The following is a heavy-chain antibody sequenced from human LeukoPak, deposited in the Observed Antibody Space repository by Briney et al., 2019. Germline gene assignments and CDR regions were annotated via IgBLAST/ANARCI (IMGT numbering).Heavy chain of an antibody. V-gene: IGHV3-23*01. D-gene: IGHD4-17*01. CDR2: LSGSGGST. CDR3: AKDAAGDYSYYLDY. J-gene: IGHJ4*02. Sequence: GGSLRLSCAASGFTFSSYAMSWVRQAPGKGLEWVSGLSGSGGSTYYADSLKGRFTISRDNSKNTLYLQMNRLRATDTAVYFCAKDAAGDYSYYLDYWGQGTLVTVSS. CDR1: GFTFSSYA.